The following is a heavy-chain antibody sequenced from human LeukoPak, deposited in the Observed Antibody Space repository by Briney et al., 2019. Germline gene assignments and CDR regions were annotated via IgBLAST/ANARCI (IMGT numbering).Heavy chain of an antibody. CDR3: AKDTGEWELLSDAFDI. CDR2: IRYDGSNR. Sequence: PGGSLRLSCAASGFFFSKYGMHWVRQAPGKGLEWVAFIRYDGSNRYHADSVKGRFTISRDNSRNTLSLQMDSLRADDTAVYYCAKDTGEWELLSDAFDIWGQGTMVTVSS. D-gene: IGHD1-26*01. CDR1: GFFFSKYG. J-gene: IGHJ3*02. V-gene: IGHV3-30*02.